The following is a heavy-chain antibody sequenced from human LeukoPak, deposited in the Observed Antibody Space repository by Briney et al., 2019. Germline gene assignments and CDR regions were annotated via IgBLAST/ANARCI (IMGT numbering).Heavy chain of an antibody. D-gene: IGHD5-12*01. J-gene: IGHJ4*02. CDR3: AKDSVATQGGVDY. CDR2: ISYDGSNK. Sequence: GGSLRLSCAASGFTFSSYGMHWVRQAPGKGLEWVAVISYDGSNKYYADSVKGRFTISRDNSKNTLYLQMNSLRAEDTAVYYCAKDSVATQGGVDYWGQGTLVTVSS. CDR1: GFTFSSYG. V-gene: IGHV3-30*18.